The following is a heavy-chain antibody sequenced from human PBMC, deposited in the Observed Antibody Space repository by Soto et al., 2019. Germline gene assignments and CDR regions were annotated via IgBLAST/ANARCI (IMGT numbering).Heavy chain of an antibody. Sequence: GGSLRLSCAASGFTFSNYYISWIRQAPGKGLEWVSYISANNVYTNYADSVKGRFTISRDNGKNSVYLQMNGLRAEDTAVYYCARDLEVGSYLYYFDFWGQGALVTVSS. V-gene: IGHV3-11*06. CDR1: GFTFSNYY. CDR3: ARDLEVGSYLYYFDF. D-gene: IGHD1-26*01. J-gene: IGHJ4*02. CDR2: ISANNVYT.